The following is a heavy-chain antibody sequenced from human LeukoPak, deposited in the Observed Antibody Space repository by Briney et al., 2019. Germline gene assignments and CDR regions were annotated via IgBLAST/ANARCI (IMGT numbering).Heavy chain of an antibody. CDR1: GYTFTSYG. CDR3: AAVVPAVMGYFDY. V-gene: IGHV1-18*01. D-gene: IGHD2-2*01. J-gene: IGHJ4*02. CDR2: ISAYNGNT. Sequence: ASVTVSCKASGYTFTSYGISWVRQAPGQGLEWMGWISAYNGNTNYAQKLQGRVTITADESTSTAYMELSSLRSEDTAVYYCAAVVPAVMGYFDYWGQGTLVTVSS.